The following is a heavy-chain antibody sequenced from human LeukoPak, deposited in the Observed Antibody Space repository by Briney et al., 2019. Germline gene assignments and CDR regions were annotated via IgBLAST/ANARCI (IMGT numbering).Heavy chain of an antibody. Sequence: GASVKVSFKASGYTFTTYGISWVRQAPGQGLEWMGWISPYDGNTKYAQKFQGRVTMTTDRSTSTAYMELRSLRSDDTAVYYCARKGEPKSSNLYYYYGMDVWGQGTTVTVSS. V-gene: IGHV1-18*01. CDR1: GYTFTTYG. J-gene: IGHJ6*02. CDR3: ARKGEPKSSNLYYYYGMDV. CDR2: ISPYDGNT. D-gene: IGHD1-14*01.